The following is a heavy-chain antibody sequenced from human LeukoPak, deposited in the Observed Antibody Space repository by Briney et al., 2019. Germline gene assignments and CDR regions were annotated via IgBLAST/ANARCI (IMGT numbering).Heavy chain of an antibody. CDR1: GYTFTGYY. CDR2: INPNSGGT. Sequence: ASVKVSCKASGYTFTGYYMHWVRQAPGQGLEWMGWINPNSGGTNYAQTFQGRVTMTRDTSISTAYMELSRLRSDDTAVYYCARDLRSGEGFGELSVDYWGQGTLVTVSS. V-gene: IGHV1-2*02. D-gene: IGHD3-10*01. J-gene: IGHJ4*02. CDR3: ARDLRSGEGFGELSVDY.